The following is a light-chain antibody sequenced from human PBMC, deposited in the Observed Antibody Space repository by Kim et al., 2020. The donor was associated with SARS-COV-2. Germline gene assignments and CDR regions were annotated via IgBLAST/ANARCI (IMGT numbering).Light chain of an antibody. CDR3: QAWDSSTYV. Sequence: SVDPGQTASIACSGDKLGDKYACWYQQKPGQSPVLVIYQDSKRPSGIPERFSGSNSGNTATLTISGTQAMDEADYYCQAWDSSTYVFGTGTKVTVL. J-gene: IGLJ1*01. CDR1: KLGDKY. V-gene: IGLV3-1*01. CDR2: QDS.